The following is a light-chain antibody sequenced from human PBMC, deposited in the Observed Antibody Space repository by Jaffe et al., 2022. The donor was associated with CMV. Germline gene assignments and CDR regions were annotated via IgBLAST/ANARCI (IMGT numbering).Light chain of an antibody. CDR3: LQYNTWPPRA. CDR1: QNVRSN. Sequence: EVVMTQSPDTLSVSPGEGATLSCRASQNVRSNVAWYQQKPGQAPRLLIYGASVRATNVPVRFRGSGSGTEFTLAITSLQPADFAVYFCLQYNTWPPRAFGQGTKVEVK. J-gene: IGKJ1*01. V-gene: IGKV3-15*01. CDR2: GAS.